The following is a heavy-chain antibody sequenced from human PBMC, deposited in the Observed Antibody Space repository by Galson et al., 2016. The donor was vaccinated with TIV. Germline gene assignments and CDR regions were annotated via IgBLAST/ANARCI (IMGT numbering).Heavy chain of an antibody. CDR1: GDSLTELV. V-gene: IGHV1-24*01. J-gene: IGHJ4*02. D-gene: IGHD2/OR15-2a*01. Sequence: SVKVSCKVSGDSLTELVMHWVRQAPGKGLEWMGGFDPEVGKTIYAQKLQGRLTMTADTSTDTAYMELGSLTFEDTAVYYCATVAWFPGLSLDNWGQGTLVTVSP. CDR3: ATVAWFPGLSLDN. CDR2: FDPEVGKT.